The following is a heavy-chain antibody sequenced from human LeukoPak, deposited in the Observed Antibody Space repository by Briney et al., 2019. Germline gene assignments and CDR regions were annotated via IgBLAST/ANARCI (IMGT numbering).Heavy chain of an antibody. J-gene: IGHJ4*02. V-gene: IGHV3-23*01. CDR2: ISGSGGST. D-gene: IGHD3-22*01. Sequence: GGSLRLSCAASRFTFSRYAMNWVRQAPGKGLEWVSAISGSGGSTYYADSVKGRFTISRDNSKNTLYLQMNSLRVEDTAVYYCAKNPQYYYDSSGFFEYWGQGTLVTVSS. CDR3: AKNPQYYYDSSGFFEY. CDR1: RFTFSRYA.